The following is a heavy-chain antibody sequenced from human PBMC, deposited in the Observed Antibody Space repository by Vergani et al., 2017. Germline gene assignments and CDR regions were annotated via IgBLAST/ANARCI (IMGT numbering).Heavy chain of an antibody. J-gene: IGHJ4*02. D-gene: IGHD2-2*01. CDR2: IYYSGST. CDR1: GGSISSSSYY. CDR3: ARVVPVVY. V-gene: IGHV4-39*01. Sequence: QLQLQESGSGLVKPSQTLSLTCAVSGGSISSSSYYWGWIRQPPGKGLGWIGSIYYSGSTYYNPSLKSRYTISVDTSKNQFSLKLSSVTAADTAVYYCARVVPVVYWGQGTLVTVSS.